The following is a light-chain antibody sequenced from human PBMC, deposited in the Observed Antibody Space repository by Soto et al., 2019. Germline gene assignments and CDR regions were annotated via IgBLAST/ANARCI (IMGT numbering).Light chain of an antibody. J-gene: IGKJ4*01. Sequence: EIVLTQSPGTLSLSPGARATLSWSASQSVSSYLAWFQQRPGQPPRLLIHGASSRATGIPARFSGSGSGTDFTLTISSLEPEDFAVYYCQQRSNWPLTCGGGTKVDIK. CDR2: GAS. CDR3: QQRSNWPLT. V-gene: IGKV3-11*01. CDR1: QSVSSY.